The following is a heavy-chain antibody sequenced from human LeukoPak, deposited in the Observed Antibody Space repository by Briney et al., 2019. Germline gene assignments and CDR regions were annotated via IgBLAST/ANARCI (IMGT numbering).Heavy chain of an antibody. CDR3: ARSSPSSGYYYTPFDY. Sequence: GGSLRLSCAASGFTFSSYSMNSVRQAPGKGLEWVSSISSSSSYIYYADSVKGRFTISRDNAKNSLYLQMNSLRAEDTAAYYCARSSPSSGYYYTPFDYWGQGTLVTVSS. J-gene: IGHJ4*02. V-gene: IGHV3-21*01. D-gene: IGHD3-22*01. CDR2: ISSSSSYI. CDR1: GFTFSSYS.